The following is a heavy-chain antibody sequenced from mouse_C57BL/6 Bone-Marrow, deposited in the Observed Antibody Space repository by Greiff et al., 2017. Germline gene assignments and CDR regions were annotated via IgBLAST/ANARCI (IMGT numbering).Heavy chain of an antibody. Sequence: QVQLKQSGAELVKPGASVKMSCKASGYTFTSYWITWVKQRPGQGLEWIGDIYPGSGSTNYNEKFKSKATLTVDTSSSTAYMQLSSLTSEDSAVYYCARSSYYGSSPSRFAYWGQGTLVTVSA. CDR1: GYTFTSYW. V-gene: IGHV1-55*01. CDR3: ARSSYYGSSPSRFAY. J-gene: IGHJ3*01. D-gene: IGHD1-1*01. CDR2: IYPGSGST.